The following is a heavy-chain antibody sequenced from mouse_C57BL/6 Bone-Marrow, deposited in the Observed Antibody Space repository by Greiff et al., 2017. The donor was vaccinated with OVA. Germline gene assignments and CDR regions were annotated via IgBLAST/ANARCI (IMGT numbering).Heavy chain of an antibody. Sequence: VQLQQPGAELVKPGASVKLSCKASGYTFTSYWMQWVKQRPGQGLEWIGEIDPSDSYTNYNQKFKGKATLTVDTSSSTAYMQLSSLTSEDSAVYDCARQRRWLLMGYAMDYWGQGTSVTVSS. CDR3: ARQRRWLLMGYAMDY. D-gene: IGHD2-3*01. V-gene: IGHV1-50*01. CDR1: GYTFTSYW. J-gene: IGHJ4*01. CDR2: IDPSDSYT.